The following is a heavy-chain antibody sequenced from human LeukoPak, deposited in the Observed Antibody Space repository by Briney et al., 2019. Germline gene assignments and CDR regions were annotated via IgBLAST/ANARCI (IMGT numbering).Heavy chain of an antibody. CDR2: IYYSGTT. CDR1: GGSISSGDYY. D-gene: IGHD3-10*01. V-gene: IGHV4-30-4*01. J-gene: IGHJ4*02. CDR3: AREHLMMDDFVGALDY. Sequence: PSQTLSLTCTVSGGSISSGDYYWSWIRQPPGKGLEWIGYIYYSGTTYYNPSLESRVTISIDTSKNQFSLKLSSVTAADTAVYYCAREHLMMDDFVGALDYWGQGILITVSS.